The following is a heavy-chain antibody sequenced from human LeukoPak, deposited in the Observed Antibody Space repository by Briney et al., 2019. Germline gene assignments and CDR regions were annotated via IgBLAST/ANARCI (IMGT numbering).Heavy chain of an antibody. CDR2: IIPIFGTA. J-gene: IGHJ6*03. V-gene: IGHV1-69*06. CDR3: ARGYCSSTSCYPDYYMDV. CDR1: GGTFSSYA. Sequence: SVKVSCKASGGTFSSYAISWVRQAPGQGLEWMGGIIPIFGTANYAQKFQGRVTITADKSTSTAYMELSSLRSEDTAVYYCARGYCSSTSCYPDYYMDVWGKGTTVTVSS. D-gene: IGHD2-2*01.